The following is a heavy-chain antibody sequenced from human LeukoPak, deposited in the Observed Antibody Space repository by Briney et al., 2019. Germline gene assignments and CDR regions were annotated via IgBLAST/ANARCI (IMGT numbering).Heavy chain of an antibody. J-gene: IGHJ4*02. D-gene: IGHD2-21*02. V-gene: IGHV3-66*02. Sequence: PGGSLRLSCAASGFTVSSNYMSWVRQAPGKGLEWVSVIYSGGSTYYADSVKGRFTISRDNSKNTLYLQMNSLRAEDTAVYYCARDFYCGGDCYYFDYWGQGTLVTVSS. CDR3: ARDFYCGGDCYYFDY. CDR2: IYSGGST. CDR1: GFTVSSNY.